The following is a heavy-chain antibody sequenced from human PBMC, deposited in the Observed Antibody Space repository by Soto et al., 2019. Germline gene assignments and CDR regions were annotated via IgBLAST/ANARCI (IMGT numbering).Heavy chain of an antibody. V-gene: IGHV3-30-3*01. CDR2: ISPAGTNQ. CDR3: ARENSRISPRLLQH. CDR1: GFIFSDYA. Sequence: GGSLRLSCVASGFIFSDYAMHWARQAPGKGLEWVALISPAGTNQYYADSAKGRFTISRDNSKNTLYLQMNSLRPEDTGLYYCARENSRISPRLLQHWGHGTLVTVSS. D-gene: IGHD6-6*01. J-gene: IGHJ1*01.